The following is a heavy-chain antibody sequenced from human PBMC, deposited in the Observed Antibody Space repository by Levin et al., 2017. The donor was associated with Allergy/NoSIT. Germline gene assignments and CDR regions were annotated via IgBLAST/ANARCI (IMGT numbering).Heavy chain of an antibody. CDR2: ISAYNGNT. CDR1: GYTFTSYG. D-gene: IGHD2-8*02. V-gene: IGHV1-18*01. J-gene: IGHJ3*02. Sequence: GESLKISCKASGYTFTSYGISWVRQAPGQGLEWMGWISAYNGNTNYAQKLQGRVTMTTDTSTSTAYMELRSLRSDDTAVYYCARARGGVPHAFDIWGQGTMVTVSS. CDR3: ARARGGVPHAFDI.